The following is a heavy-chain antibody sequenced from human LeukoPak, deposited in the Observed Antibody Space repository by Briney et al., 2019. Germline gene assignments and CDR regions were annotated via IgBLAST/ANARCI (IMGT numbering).Heavy chain of an antibody. V-gene: IGHV3-48*03. CDR1: GFTFSSYE. J-gene: IGHJ5*02. D-gene: IGHD5-18*01. Sequence: PGGSLRLSCAASGFTFSSYEMNWVRQAPGKGLEWVSYISSSGSTIYYADSVKGRFTISRDNAKNSLYLQMSSPRAEDTAVYYCAVDTAMHPWGQGTLVTVSS. CDR3: AVDTAMHP. CDR2: ISSSGSTI.